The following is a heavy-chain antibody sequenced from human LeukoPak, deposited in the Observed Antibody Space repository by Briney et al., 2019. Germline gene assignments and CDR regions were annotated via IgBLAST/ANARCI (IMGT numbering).Heavy chain of an antibody. V-gene: IGHV3-7*01. J-gene: IGHJ3*02. CDR3: AREDDYGDYGSWVDAFDI. Sequence: PGGSLRLSCAASGFPFNSYWMSWVRQAPGRGLEWVANIKEDGSEKFYVDSVKGRFTISRDNAKNSLFLQMTSLRAEDTALYYCAREDDYGDYGSWVDAFDIWGQGTMVTVSS. CDR2: IKEDGSEK. CDR1: GFPFNSYW. D-gene: IGHD4-17*01.